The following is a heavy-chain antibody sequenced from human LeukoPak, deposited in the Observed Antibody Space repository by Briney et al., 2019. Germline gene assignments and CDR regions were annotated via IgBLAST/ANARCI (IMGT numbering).Heavy chain of an antibody. CDR3: ARESGYGSGNYFDY. Sequence: GGSLRLSCAASGFTFSSYEMNWVRQAPGKGLEWVSYISSSGSTIYYADSVKGRFTISRDNAKNSLYLQMNSPRAEDAAVYYCARESGYGSGNYFDYWGQGTLVTVSS. CDR1: GFTFSSYE. V-gene: IGHV3-48*03. CDR2: ISSSGSTI. D-gene: IGHD3-10*01. J-gene: IGHJ4*02.